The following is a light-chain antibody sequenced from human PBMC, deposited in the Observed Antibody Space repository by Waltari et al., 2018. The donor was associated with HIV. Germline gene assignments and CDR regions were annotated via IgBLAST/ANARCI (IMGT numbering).Light chain of an antibody. V-gene: IGLV3-25*03. CDR3: QSSDTSGTY. CDR1: ALPQLF. J-gene: IGLJ2*01. CDR2: KDT. Sequence: FELTQPPSMSVSPGQTARITCSGDALPQLFAYWFQQKSGQAPVLLIFKDTERQTGIPARFSGSSSWAVATLTISGVRAEDEADYYCQSSDTSGTYFGGGTKLTVL.